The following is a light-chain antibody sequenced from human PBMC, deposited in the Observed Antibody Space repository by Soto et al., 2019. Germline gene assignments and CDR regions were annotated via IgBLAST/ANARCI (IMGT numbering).Light chain of an antibody. J-gene: IGKJ1*01. Sequence: EIVMTQSPATPSGSADETPTLYCXXSQSVRSSLAWYQQKPGQAPRLLIYGASTRATGIPARFSGSGSGTEFTLTINSLQSEDFAVYFCQQYNNWPPWTFGQGTKVDIK. CDR2: GAS. CDR3: QQYNNWPPWT. V-gene: IGKV3-15*01. CDR1: QSVRSS.